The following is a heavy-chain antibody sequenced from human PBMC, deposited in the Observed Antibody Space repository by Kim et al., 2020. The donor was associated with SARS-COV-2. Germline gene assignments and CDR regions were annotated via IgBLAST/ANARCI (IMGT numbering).Heavy chain of an antibody. D-gene: IGHD3-10*01. CDR1: GFTFSSYG. V-gene: IGHV3-33*01. Sequence: GGSLRLSCAASGFTFSSYGMHWVRQAPGKGLEWVAVIWYDGSNKYYADSVKGRFTISRDNSKNTLYLQMNSLRAEDTAVYYCASLYGSGSPPVDYWGQGTLVTVSS. J-gene: IGHJ4*02. CDR2: IWYDGSNK. CDR3: ASLYGSGSPPVDY.